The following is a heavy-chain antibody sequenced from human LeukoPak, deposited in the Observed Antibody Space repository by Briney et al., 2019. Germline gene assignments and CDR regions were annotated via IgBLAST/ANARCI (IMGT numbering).Heavy chain of an antibody. Sequence: GGSLRLSCAASGFTFSSYAMSWVRQAPGKGLEWVSAISGSGGSTYYADSVKGRFTISRDNSKNTLYLQMNSLRAEDTAVYYCAKYDTLTGPYPGYFDYWGQGTLVTVSS. V-gene: IGHV3-23*01. D-gene: IGHD3-9*01. CDR2: ISGSGGST. CDR1: GFTFSSYA. J-gene: IGHJ4*02. CDR3: AKYDTLTGPYPGYFDY.